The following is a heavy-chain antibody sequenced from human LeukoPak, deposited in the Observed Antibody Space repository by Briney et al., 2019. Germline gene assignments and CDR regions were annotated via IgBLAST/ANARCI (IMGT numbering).Heavy chain of an antibody. Sequence: GESLKISCNGSGYSFTSYWIGWVRQMPGKGLEWMGIIYPGDSDTRYSPSFQGQVTISADKSISTAYLQWSSLKASDTAMYYCAIWFGEPNDAFDIWGQGTMVTVSS. CDR1: GYSFTSYW. CDR2: IYPGDSDT. CDR3: AIWFGEPNDAFDI. V-gene: IGHV5-51*01. D-gene: IGHD3-10*01. J-gene: IGHJ3*02.